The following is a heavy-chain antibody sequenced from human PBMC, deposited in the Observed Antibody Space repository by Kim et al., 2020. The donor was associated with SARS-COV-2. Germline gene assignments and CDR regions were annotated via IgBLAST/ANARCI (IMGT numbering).Heavy chain of an antibody. J-gene: IGHJ3*02. V-gene: IGHV3-21*01. CDR3: ARMNYYDSSGYWDDAFDI. CDR2: ISSSSSYI. CDR1: GFTFSSYS. Sequence: GGSLRLSCAASGFTFSSYSMNWVRQAPGKGLEWVSSISSSSSYIYYADSVKGRFTISRDNAKNSLYLQMNSLRAEDTAVYYCARMNYYDSSGYWDDAFDIWGQGTMVTVSS. D-gene: IGHD3-22*01.